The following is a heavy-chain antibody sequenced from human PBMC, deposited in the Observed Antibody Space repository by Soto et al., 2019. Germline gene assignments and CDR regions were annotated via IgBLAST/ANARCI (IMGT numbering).Heavy chain of an antibody. CDR2: ITASADTT. J-gene: IGHJ3*02. CDR1: AFTFRSYA. CDR3: AKVRPLSDCTSTSCLGAFDI. V-gene: IGHV3-23*01. D-gene: IGHD2-2*01. Sequence: EEQLLESGGGLVRPGGSLRLSCAASAFTFRSYAMSWVRQAPGKGLEWVSAITASADTTYYADSVKGRFTISRDNSKNTLYLRKNSLRAEDTAVYYCAKVRPLSDCTSTSCLGAFDIWGQGTMVTVS.